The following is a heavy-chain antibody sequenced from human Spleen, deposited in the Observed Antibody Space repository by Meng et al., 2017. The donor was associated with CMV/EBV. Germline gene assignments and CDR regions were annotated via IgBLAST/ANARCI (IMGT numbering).Heavy chain of an antibody. CDR2: RNSDGSST. CDR3: ARGFWSAPTMVVDY. Sequence: GESLKISCAASGFTFSNYWMHWVRPAPGKGLVWVSRRNSDGSSTSYADSVKGRFTISRDNAKNTLYLQMNSLRAEDTAVYYCARGFWSAPTMVVDYWGQGTLVTVSS. D-gene: IGHD3-3*01. J-gene: IGHJ4*02. CDR1: GFTFSNYW. V-gene: IGHV3-74*01.